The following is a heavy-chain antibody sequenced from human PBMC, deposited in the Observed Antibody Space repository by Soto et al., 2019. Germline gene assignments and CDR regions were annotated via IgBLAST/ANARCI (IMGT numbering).Heavy chain of an antibody. Sequence: QVQLVQSGAEVKKPGASVKVSCKASGYTFTSYGISWVRQAPGQGLEWMGWISAYNGNTNYAQKLQGRATMTTDTSTSTAYMELRSLRSDDTAVYYCARESSYSSSSGVGYYYYGMDVWGQGTTVTVSS. D-gene: IGHD6-6*01. J-gene: IGHJ6*02. CDR2: ISAYNGNT. CDR1: GYTFTSYG. CDR3: ARESSYSSSSGVGYYYYGMDV. V-gene: IGHV1-18*04.